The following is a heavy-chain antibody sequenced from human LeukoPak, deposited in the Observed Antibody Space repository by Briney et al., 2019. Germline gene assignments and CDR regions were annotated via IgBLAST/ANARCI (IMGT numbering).Heavy chain of an antibody. J-gene: IGHJ4*02. CDR2: ISGSGGST. D-gene: IGHD1-26*01. Sequence: GGSLRLSWAASGXTFSNFNLNWVRQAPGKGLEWVSAISGSGGSTYYADSVKGRFTISRDNSKNTLYLQMNSLRAEDTAVYYCAKDLRGGSYFVYDDYWGQGTLVTVSS. CDR1: GXTFSNFN. CDR3: AKDLRGGSYFVYDDY. V-gene: IGHV3-23*01.